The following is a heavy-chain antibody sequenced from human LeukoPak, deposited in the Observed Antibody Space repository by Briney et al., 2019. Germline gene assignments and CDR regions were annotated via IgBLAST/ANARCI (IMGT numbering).Heavy chain of an antibody. J-gene: IGHJ2*01. CDR2: ISYSGAT. D-gene: IGHD4-17*01. CDR3: ARVRTAYGDYAQEWYFDL. CDR1: GVSIRSSVPIGSSMFY. Sequence: SETLSLTCTVSGVSIRSSVPIGSSMFYWAWVRQPPGKGLEWIGDISYSGATYYNPSLKSRVTISVDTSKNQFSLRLSSVTAADTAVYYCARVRTAYGDYAQEWYFDLWGRGTLVTVSS. V-gene: IGHV4-39*07.